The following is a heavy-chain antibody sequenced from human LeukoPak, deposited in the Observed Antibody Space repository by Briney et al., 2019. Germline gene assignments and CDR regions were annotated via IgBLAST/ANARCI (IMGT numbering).Heavy chain of an antibody. CDR2: IRSKIYGGTP. V-gene: IGHV3-49*04. J-gene: IGHJ4*02. CDR1: GFTFSSYW. CDR3: TRDQTPYY. Sequence: GGSLRLSCAASGFTFSSYWMNWVRQAPGKVLEWVGFIRSKIYGGTPEYAASVKGRFTISRDDSKGIAYLQMNSLKTEDTAVYYCTRDQTPYYWGQGTLVTVSS.